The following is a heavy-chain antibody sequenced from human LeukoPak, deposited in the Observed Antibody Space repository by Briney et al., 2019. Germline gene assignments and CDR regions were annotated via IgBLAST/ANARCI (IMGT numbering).Heavy chain of an antibody. CDR3: ARVQRQYDSNWFDP. V-gene: IGHV4-59*08. CDR1: GGSISSYY. J-gene: IGHJ5*02. D-gene: IGHD3-3*01. CDR2: VFHSGYS. Sequence: PSETLSLTCTVSGGSISSYYWSWVRQSPGKGLEWIGYVFHSGYSNYNPSLKSRVTISADTSKNQFSLKLSSVTAADTAVYYCARVQRQYDSNWFDPWGQGTLVTVSS.